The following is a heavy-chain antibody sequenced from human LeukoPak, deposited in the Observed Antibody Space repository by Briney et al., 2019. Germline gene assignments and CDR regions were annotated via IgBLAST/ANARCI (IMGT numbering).Heavy chain of an antibody. D-gene: IGHD2-21*01. V-gene: IGHV3-53*01. CDR3: ASGDGYLQPY. J-gene: IGHJ4*02. Sequence: GGSLRLSCAASRFSVSGKFMSWVRQAPGKGLEWVSIIHYDGKIRYAGSVGGRFTIYRDDSENTLFLQMNSLRVDDTAAYFCASGDGYLQPYWGQGTLVTVSS. CDR2: IHYDGKI. CDR1: RFSVSGKF.